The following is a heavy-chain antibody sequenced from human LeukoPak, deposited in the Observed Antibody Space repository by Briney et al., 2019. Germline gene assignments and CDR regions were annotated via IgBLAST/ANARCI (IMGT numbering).Heavy chain of an antibody. CDR2: VGANGIST. CDR1: GFTFSTYA. Sequence: GGSLRLSCSASGFTFSTYAMHWVRQAPGKGLEWVAAVGANGISTYYADSVRGRFTISRDNSKNTVYLQLRSLIAEDTAVYYCLKGSLVVYSPSFDYWGQGTLVTVSS. CDR3: LKGSLVVYSPSFDY. D-gene: IGHD2-2*01. V-gene: IGHV3-64D*06. J-gene: IGHJ4*02.